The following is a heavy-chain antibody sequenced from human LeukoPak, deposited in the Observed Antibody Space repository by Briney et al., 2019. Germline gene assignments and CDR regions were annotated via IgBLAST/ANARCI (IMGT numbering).Heavy chain of an antibody. Sequence: GRCLRLSCAASGFTFRSYSMHWVCQAPGKGLEWLAVISYDASNTYDAPAVRGRFTISRDNSKNTLYLQMSSLRAEDTAVYYCARVGALEVAAMQRGYFDDGGQGTLVTVSS. CDR1: GFTFRSYS. CDR2: ISYDASNT. CDR3: ARVGALEVAAMQRGYFDD. J-gene: IGHJ4*02. V-gene: IGHV3-30*15. D-gene: IGHD5-24*01.